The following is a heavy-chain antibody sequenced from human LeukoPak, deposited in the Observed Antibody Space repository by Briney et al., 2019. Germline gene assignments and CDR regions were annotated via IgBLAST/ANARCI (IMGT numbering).Heavy chain of an antibody. CDR2: IYHSGST. V-gene: IGHV4-38-2*01. D-gene: IGHD3-22*01. J-gene: IGHJ4*02. CDR1: GYSISSGYY. CDR3: ARHGEKSYYDSSGSVLY. Sequence: PSETLSLTCAVSGYSISSGYYWDRIRQPPGKGLEWIGSIYHSGSTYYNPSLKSRVTISVDTSKNQSSLKLSSVTAADTAEYYCARHGEKSYYDSSGSVLYWGQGTLVTVSS.